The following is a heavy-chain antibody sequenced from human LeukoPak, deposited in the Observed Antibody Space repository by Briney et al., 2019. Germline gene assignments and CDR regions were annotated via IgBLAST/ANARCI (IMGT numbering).Heavy chain of an antibody. V-gene: IGHV3-23*01. CDR3: VKSTCSLPSCFFDN. CDR1: GFIFSKYG. Sequence: QSGGSLRLFCAASGFIFSKYGMGWVRHAPGKGLEWVFSISNSGITKHYTDSVTGRFSFSRDNSDDTLYLQMSSLRAEDTATYYCVKSTCSLPSCFFDNWGQGTLVTVSS. J-gene: IGHJ4*02. D-gene: IGHD2-15*01. CDR2: ISNSGITK.